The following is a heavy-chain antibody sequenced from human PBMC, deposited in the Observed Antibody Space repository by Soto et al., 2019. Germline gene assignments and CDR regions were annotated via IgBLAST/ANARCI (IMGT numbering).Heavy chain of an antibody. Sequence: PGGSLRLSCAASGFTFSNYAMSWVRQAPGKGLEWVSAISGSGGSTYYADSVKGRFTISRDDSKNTLHLQMNSLRAEDTAEYFCAKDRSPVGLCYYGMDVWGQGTTVTVSS. CDR1: GFTFSNYA. J-gene: IGHJ6*02. D-gene: IGHD1-26*01. V-gene: IGHV3-23*01. CDR3: AKDRSPVGLCYYGMDV. CDR2: ISGSGGST.